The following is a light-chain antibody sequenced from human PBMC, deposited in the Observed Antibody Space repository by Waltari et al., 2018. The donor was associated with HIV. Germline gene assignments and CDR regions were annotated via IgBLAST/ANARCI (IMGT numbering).Light chain of an antibody. V-gene: IGLV1-51*02. Sequence: QSVLTQPPSVSAAPGQKVTISCSGGSSNIGKNYVSWYQQSPGTAPRLLIYENPNRRSGLPDRFSGSKSATSATLDITGLQTGDEADYYCASWDSSLSVGVFGGGTRLTVL. CDR1: SSNIGKNY. J-gene: IGLJ3*02. CDR3: ASWDSSLSVGV. CDR2: ENP.